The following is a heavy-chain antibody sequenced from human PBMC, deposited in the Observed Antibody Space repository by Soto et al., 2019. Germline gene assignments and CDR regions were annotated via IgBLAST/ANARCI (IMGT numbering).Heavy chain of an antibody. CDR1: GGSISSYY. J-gene: IGHJ5*02. CDR2: IYYSGST. V-gene: IGHV4-59*01. CDR3: ARQVAPPGQGWFDP. Sequence: QVQLQESGPGLVKPSETLSLTCTVSGGSISSYYWSWIRQPPGKGLEWIGYIYYSGSTNYNPSLKGRVTISVDTSKNRCSLKLSAVTAADTAVYYCARQVAPPGQGWFDPWGQGTLDTVSS. D-gene: IGHD2-15*01.